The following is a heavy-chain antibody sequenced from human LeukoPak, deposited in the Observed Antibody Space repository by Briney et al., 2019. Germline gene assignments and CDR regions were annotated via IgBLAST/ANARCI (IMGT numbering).Heavy chain of an antibody. CDR1: GYTFTSYD. D-gene: IGHD5-18*01. V-gene: IGHV1-8*01. CDR3: ARELLGQLAEVYYYYYGMDV. J-gene: IGHJ6*02. Sequence: ASVTVSCKASGYTFTSYDINWVRQATGQGLEWMGWMNPNSGNTGYAQKFQGRVTMTRNTSISTAYMELSSLRSEDTAVYYCARELLGQLAEVYYYYYGMDVWGQGTTVTVSS. CDR2: MNPNSGNT.